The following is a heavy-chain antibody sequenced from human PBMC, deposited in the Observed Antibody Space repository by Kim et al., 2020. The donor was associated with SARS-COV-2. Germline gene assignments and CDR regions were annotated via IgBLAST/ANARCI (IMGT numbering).Heavy chain of an antibody. CDR2: IYYSGST. CDR1: GGSISSYY. Sequence: SETLSLTCTVSGGSISSYYWSWIRQPPGKGLEWIGYIYYSGSTNYNPSLKSRVTISVDTSKNQFSLKLSSVTAGDTAVYYCARDMYSSSWSPRGYYYYGMDVWGQGTTVTVSS. CDR3: ARDMYSSSWSPRGYYYYGMDV. V-gene: IGHV4-59*01. D-gene: IGHD6-13*01. J-gene: IGHJ6*02.